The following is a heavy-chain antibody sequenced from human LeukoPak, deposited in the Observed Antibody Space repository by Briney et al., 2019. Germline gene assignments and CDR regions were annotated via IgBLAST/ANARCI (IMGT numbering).Heavy chain of an antibody. CDR3: FAGYYDSSGSYFDY. D-gene: IGHD3-22*01. Sequence: PGGSLRLSCAASGFIFSSYGMHWVRQAPCKGLEWVAAISRDGSNKFYADSVKGRFTISRDNSKNTLYLQMNSLRPEDTAVYYCFAGYYDSSGSYFDYWGQGTLVTVSS. V-gene: IGHV3-30*03. J-gene: IGHJ4*02. CDR2: ISRDGSNK. CDR1: GFIFSSYG.